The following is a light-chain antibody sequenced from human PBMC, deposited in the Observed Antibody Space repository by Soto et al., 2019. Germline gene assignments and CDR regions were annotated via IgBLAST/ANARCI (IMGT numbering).Light chain of an antibody. Sequence: EIVLTQSPGTLSLSPGERATLSCRASQSVSSTYIAWYQQNPGQAPRLLIYGASSRATGIPDRFSGSGSGTAFTLTISRLEPEDFAVYFCQQYGRSPPFTFGQGNKVEIQ. CDR1: QSVSSTY. CDR2: GAS. CDR3: QQYGRSPPFT. J-gene: IGKJ2*01. V-gene: IGKV3-20*01.